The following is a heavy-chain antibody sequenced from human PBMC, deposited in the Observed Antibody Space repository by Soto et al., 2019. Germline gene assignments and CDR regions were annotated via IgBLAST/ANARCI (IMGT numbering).Heavy chain of an antibody. Sequence: LRLSCAASGFTFSSYSMNWVRQAPGKGLEWVSSISSSSSYIYYADSVKGRFTISRDNAKNSLYLQMNSLRAEDTAVFYCARDLGYYDSSGRRSAFDIWGQGTMVTVSS. D-gene: IGHD3-22*01. CDR3: ARDLGYYDSSGRRSAFDI. J-gene: IGHJ3*02. V-gene: IGHV3-21*01. CDR2: ISSSSSYI. CDR1: GFTFSSYS.